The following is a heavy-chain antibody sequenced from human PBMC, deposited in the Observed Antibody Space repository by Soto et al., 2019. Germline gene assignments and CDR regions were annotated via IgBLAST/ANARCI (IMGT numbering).Heavy chain of an antibody. CDR3: ARASALGMDV. CDR1: GGSISSGDYY. D-gene: IGHD3-16*01. V-gene: IGHV4-30-4*01. J-gene: IGHJ6*02. Sequence: SETLSLTCTVSGGSISSGDYYWSWIRQPPGKGLEWIGYIYYSGNIYYNPSLKSRVTISVDTSKNQFSLKLSSVTAADTAVYYCARASALGMDVWGQGTTVTVSS. CDR2: IYYSGNI.